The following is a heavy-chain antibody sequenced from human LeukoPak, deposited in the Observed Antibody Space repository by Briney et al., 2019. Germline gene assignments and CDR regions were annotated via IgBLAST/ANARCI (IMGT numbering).Heavy chain of an antibody. J-gene: IGHJ5*02. CDR2: VTPILGIA. V-gene: IGHV1-69*04. CDR1: GGTFSSDA. CDR3: ARETYFYDSSGFSYIDWFDP. D-gene: IGHD3-22*01. Sequence: GASVTVSCTASGGTFSSDAISWVRQAPGQRPEWMGKVTPILGIANYAPKFRGRVTLIADKSTNTAYMELSSLRSEDTAIYYCARETYFYDSSGFSYIDWFDPWGQGTLVTVSS.